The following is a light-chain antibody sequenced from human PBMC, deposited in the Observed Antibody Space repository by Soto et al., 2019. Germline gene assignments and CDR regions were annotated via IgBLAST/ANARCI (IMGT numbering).Light chain of an antibody. Sequence: EIVLTQSPGTLSLSPGERATLSCRASQSVSSGYLAWYQQKPGQAPRLLIYGASSRATGIADRFSGGGCGTDFSLTIIRLEPEDFAAYYCQQYGSSPPYTFGQGTKLEIK. V-gene: IGKV3-20*01. CDR2: GAS. CDR3: QQYGSSPPYT. CDR1: QSVSSGY. J-gene: IGKJ2*01.